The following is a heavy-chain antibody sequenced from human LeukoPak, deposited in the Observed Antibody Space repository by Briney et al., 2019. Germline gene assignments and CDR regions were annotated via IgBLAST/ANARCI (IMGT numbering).Heavy chain of an antibody. J-gene: IGHJ4*02. V-gene: IGHV3-30*18. CDR1: GFTFSTYG. Sequence: PGPSLRLSCAASGFTFSTYGMHWVRQAPGKGLEWVAVISYDGSNKYYADSVKGRFTISRDNSKNTLYLQMNSLRADATAVYYCAKEGLYYYDSSGYTEGYFDYWGQGTLVTVSS. CDR2: ISYDGSNK. D-gene: IGHD3-22*01. CDR3: AKEGLYYYDSSGYTEGYFDY.